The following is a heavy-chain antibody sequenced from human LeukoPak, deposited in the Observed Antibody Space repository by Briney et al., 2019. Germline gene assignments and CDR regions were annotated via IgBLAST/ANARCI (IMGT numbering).Heavy chain of an antibody. J-gene: IGHJ6*04. D-gene: IGHD3-10*01. Sequence: GGSLRLSCAASGFTFSSYEMNWVRQAPEKGLEWVSYISSSGSTIYYADSVKGRFTISRDNAKNSLYLQMNSLRAEDTAVYYCARDYYGSGSYYNAGMDVWGKGTTVTVSS. V-gene: IGHV3-48*03. CDR1: GFTFSSYE. CDR3: ARDYYGSGSYYNAGMDV. CDR2: ISSSGSTI.